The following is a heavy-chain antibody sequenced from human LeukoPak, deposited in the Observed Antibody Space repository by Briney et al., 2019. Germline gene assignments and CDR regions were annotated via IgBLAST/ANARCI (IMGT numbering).Heavy chain of an antibody. CDR1: GGSISSIHYY. V-gene: IGHV4-39*07. D-gene: IGHD3-10*01. CDR3: ARDSRITMVRGLFGDAFDI. CDR2: IYSTGGT. J-gene: IGHJ3*02. Sequence: SETLSLTCTVSGGSISSIHYYWGWIRQSPGKGLEWIGMIYSTGGTHYNPSLKSRVIISVDMSKNQFSLKLSSVTAADTAVYYCARDSRITMVRGLFGDAFDIWGQGTMVTVSS.